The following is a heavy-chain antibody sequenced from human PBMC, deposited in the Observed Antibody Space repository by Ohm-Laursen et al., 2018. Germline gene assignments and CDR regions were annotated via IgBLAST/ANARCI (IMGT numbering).Heavy chain of an antibody. Sequence: GASVKVSCKASGYTFTNNAFSWVRQAPGQGLEWMGWISAYNGNTNYAQKLQGRVTMTTDTSTSTAYMELRSLRSDDTAIYYCARDEKAAFDYWGQGTLVTVSS. D-gene: IGHD6-25*01. CDR1: GYTFTNNA. CDR3: ARDEKAAFDY. V-gene: IGHV1-18*01. CDR2: ISAYNGNT. J-gene: IGHJ4*02.